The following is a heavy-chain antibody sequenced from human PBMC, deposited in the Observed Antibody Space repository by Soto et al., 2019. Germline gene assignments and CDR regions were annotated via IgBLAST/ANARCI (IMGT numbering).Heavy chain of an antibody. CDR1: GGSFRGYY. D-gene: IGHD6-13*01. CDR2: INHSGST. V-gene: IGHV4-34*01. Sequence: QVQLQQWGAGLLKPSETLSLTCAVYGGSFRGYYWSWIRQPPGQGLEWIGEINHSGSTNYNPSLKSRVTISVDTSKNQFSLKLSSVTAADTAVYYCARGQYSSSWYVFDYWGQGTLVTVSS. CDR3: ARGQYSSSWYVFDY. J-gene: IGHJ4*02.